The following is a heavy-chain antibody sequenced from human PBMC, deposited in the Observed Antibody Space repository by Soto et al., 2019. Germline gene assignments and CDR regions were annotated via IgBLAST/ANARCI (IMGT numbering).Heavy chain of an antibody. CDR2: ISWNSGSI. J-gene: IGHJ4*02. Sequence: EVQLVESGGGLVQPGRSLRLSCAASGFTFDDYAMHWVRQAPGKGLEWVSGISWNSGSIGYADSVKGRFTTSRDNAKNSLYLQMNSLRAEDTALYYCAKGARAATDYWGQGTLVTVSS. CDR3: AKGARAATDY. CDR1: GFTFDDYA. V-gene: IGHV3-9*01. D-gene: IGHD2-15*01.